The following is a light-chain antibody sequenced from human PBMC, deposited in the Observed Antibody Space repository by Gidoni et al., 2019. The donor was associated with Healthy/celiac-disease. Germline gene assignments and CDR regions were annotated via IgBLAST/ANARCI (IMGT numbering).Light chain of an antibody. J-gene: IGKJ2*01. Sequence: EIVMTQSPATLSLSPGERATLSCRASQSVSSSYLSWYQQKPGQAPRLLIYGASTRATGIPARFSGSGSGTDFTLTISSLQPEDFAVYYCQQDYNLPNTFGQGIKLEIK. CDR2: GAS. CDR3: QQDYNLPNT. V-gene: IGKV3D-7*01. CDR1: QSVSSSY.